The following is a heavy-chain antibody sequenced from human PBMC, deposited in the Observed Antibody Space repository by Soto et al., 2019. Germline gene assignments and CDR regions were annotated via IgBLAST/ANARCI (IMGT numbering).Heavy chain of an antibody. V-gene: IGHV1-8*01. CDR3: ARGIVVVADSGMDV. J-gene: IGHJ6*02. CDR1: GYTFTSYD. D-gene: IGHD2-15*01. Sequence: AASVKVSCKASGYTFTSYDINWVRQATGQGLEWMGWMNPNSGNTGYAQKFQGRVTMTRNTSISTAYMELSSLRSEDTAVYYCARGIVVVADSGMDVWGQGTTVTVSS. CDR2: MNPNSGNT.